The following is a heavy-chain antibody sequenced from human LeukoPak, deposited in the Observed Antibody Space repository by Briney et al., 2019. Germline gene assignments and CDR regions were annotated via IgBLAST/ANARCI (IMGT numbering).Heavy chain of an antibody. CDR3: ASGITGLYGMDV. CDR1: GYTFTSYG. V-gene: IGHV1-18*01. CDR2: ISAYNSNT. Sequence: ASVKVSCTASGYTFTSYGISWVRQAPGQGLEWMGWISAYNSNTNYAQKLQGRVTMTTDTSTSTAYMELRSLRSDDTAVYYCASGITGLYGMDVWGQGTTVTVSS. D-gene: IGHD1-20*01. J-gene: IGHJ6*02.